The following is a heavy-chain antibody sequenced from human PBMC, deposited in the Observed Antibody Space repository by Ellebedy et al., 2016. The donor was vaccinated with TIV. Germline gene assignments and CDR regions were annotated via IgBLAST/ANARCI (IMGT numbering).Heavy chain of an antibody. V-gene: IGHV1-8*01. CDR1: GYTFTSFD. CDR3: ARPMTTVTPRGYFDN. CDR2: VNPNSGNT. D-gene: IGHD4-17*01. Sequence: AASVKVSCKASGYTFTSFDINWMRQATGQGLEWMGSVNPNSGNTGYAQKFQGRVTMTRNTSISTAYMELSSLRSEDTAVYYCARPMTTVTPRGYFDNWGQGTLVTVAS. J-gene: IGHJ4*02.